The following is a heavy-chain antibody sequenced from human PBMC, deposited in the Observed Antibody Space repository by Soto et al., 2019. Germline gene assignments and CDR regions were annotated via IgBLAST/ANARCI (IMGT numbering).Heavy chain of an antibody. J-gene: IGHJ3*02. Sequence: SETLSLTCTVSGGSISSYYWSWIRQPPGKGLEWIGYIYYSGSTNYNPSLKSRVTISVDTSKNQFSLKLSSVTAADTAVYYCARDSPSYYYGSGSPKDAFDIWGQGTMVTVSS. D-gene: IGHD3-10*01. CDR1: GGSISSYY. CDR2: IYYSGST. CDR3: ARDSPSYYYGSGSPKDAFDI. V-gene: IGHV4-59*01.